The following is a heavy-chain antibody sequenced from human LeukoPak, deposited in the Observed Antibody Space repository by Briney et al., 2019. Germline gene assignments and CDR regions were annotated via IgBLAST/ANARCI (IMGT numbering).Heavy chain of an antibody. D-gene: IGHD1-26*01. J-gene: IGHJ4*02. CDR2: FSGSGGST. CDR1: GFTFSSYA. Sequence: GGSLRLSCAASGFTFSSYAMSWVRQAPGKGLECISGFSGSGGSTYYADSVKGRFTISRDNSKNTLYLQMNSLRVEDSAVYYCAKNRESYWVPELDYWGQGTLVTVSS. V-gene: IGHV3-23*01. CDR3: AKNRESYWVPELDY.